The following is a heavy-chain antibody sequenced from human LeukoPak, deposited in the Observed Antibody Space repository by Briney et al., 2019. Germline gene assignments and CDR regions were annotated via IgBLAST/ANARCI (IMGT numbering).Heavy chain of an antibody. CDR2: IIPILGIA. J-gene: IGHJ4*02. CDR1: GGTFSSYA. D-gene: IGHD5-24*01. CDR3: ARLVGGMATIGDYYFDY. V-gene: IGHV1-69*04. Sequence: SVKVSCKASGGTFSSYAISWVRQAPGQGLEWMGRIIPILGIANYAQKFQGRVTITADKSTSTAYMELSSLRSEDTAVYYCARLVGGMATIGDYYFDYWGQGTLATVSS.